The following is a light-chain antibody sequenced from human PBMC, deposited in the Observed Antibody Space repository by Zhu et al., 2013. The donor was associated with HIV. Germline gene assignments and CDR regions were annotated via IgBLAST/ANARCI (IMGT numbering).Light chain of an antibody. CDR2: DVS. J-gene: IGLJ3*02. V-gene: IGLV2-14*01. Sequence: QSALTQPASVSASPGQSITISCTGTSSDLGTYNYVSWYQQYPGKAPKLMIYDVSNRPSGVSNRFSGSKSGNTASLTVSGLQAEDAADYYCSSYAGSNNWVFGGGTKLTVL. CDR3: SSYAGSNNWV. CDR1: SSDLGTYNY.